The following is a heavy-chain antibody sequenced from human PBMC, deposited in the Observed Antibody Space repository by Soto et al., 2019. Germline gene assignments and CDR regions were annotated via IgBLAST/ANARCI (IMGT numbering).Heavy chain of an antibody. CDR3: ARPDSSGYYYGHDAFDI. D-gene: IGHD3-22*01. V-gene: IGHV5-51*07. J-gene: IGHJ3*02. CDR2: IYPGDSDT. Sequence: GHAVNLSDKGCGDSSSSSWMAWVHQMNAKSLEWMGIIYPGDSDTRYSPSFQGQVTISADKSISTAYLQWSSLKASDTAMYYCARPDSSGYYYGHDAFDIWGQGTTVNVSS. CDR1: GDSSSSSW.